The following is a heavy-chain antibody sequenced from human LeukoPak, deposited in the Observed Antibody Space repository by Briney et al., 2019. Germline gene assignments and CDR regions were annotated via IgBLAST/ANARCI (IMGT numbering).Heavy chain of an antibody. CDR3: ARDREDIVLMVYAIPETPFDY. D-gene: IGHD2-8*01. V-gene: IGHV1-18*01. CDR2: ISAYNGNT. J-gene: IGHJ4*02. Sequence: ASVKVSCKASGYTFTSYGISWVRQASGQGLEWMGWISAYNGNTNYVQKLQGRVTMTTDTSTSTAYMELRSLRSDDTAVYYCARDREDIVLMVYAIPETPFDYWGQGTLVTVSS. CDR1: GYTFTSYG.